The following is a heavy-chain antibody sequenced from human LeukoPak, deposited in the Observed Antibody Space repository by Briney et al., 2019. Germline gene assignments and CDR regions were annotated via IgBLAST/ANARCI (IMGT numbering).Heavy chain of an antibody. V-gene: IGHV3-23*01. CDR1: GFTFGSYG. CDR2: ITPNADRT. Sequence: GGSLRVSCAASGFTFGSYGMSWVRQAPGKGLEWVSFITPNADRTSYADSVEGRFTISRDNPRNTLYMQMNGLRDEDTALYYCAIMHGYYDGSGYWVQWGQGTLVTVSS. D-gene: IGHD3-22*01. CDR3: AIMHGYYDGSGYWVQ. J-gene: IGHJ1*01.